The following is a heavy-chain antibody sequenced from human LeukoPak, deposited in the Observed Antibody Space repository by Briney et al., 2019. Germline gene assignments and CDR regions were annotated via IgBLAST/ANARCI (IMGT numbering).Heavy chain of an antibody. CDR3: AKEFGTYHLRGVIA. D-gene: IGHD3-10*01. CDR2: VSGSADAT. Sequence: GGSLRLSCAASGFTFSNSAMSWVRQAPGKGLEWVSTVSGSADATYYADSVKGRFAISRDNSKNTLYLQLNGLRAEDTAVYYCAKEFGTYHLRGVIAWGQGTLVNVSS. J-gene: IGHJ5*02. V-gene: IGHV3-23*01. CDR1: GFTFSNSA.